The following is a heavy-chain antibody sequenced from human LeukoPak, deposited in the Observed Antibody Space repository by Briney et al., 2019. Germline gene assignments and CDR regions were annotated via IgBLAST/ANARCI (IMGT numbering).Heavy chain of an antibody. J-gene: IGHJ4*02. D-gene: IGHD3-22*01. CDR1: GFTFSSYS. CDR2: ISGSGDST. Sequence: GGSLRLSCAASGFTFSSYSMSWVRQAPGKGLEWVSDISGSGDSTYYAESVKGRFTISRDKSKNTLSLQMNSLRAEDTAVYYCAKRMGYDSSGFSPLDYWGQGTLVTVSS. CDR3: AKRMGYDSSGFSPLDY. V-gene: IGHV3-23*01.